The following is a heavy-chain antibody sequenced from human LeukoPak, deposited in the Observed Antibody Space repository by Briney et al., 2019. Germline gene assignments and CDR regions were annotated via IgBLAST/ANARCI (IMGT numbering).Heavy chain of an antibody. J-gene: IGHJ6*03. V-gene: IGHV4-39*07. CDR3: ARARYGSGSYHFMDV. CDR2: IYYSGST. Sequence: SETLSLTCTVSGGSISSSSYYWGWIRRPPGKGLEWIGSIYYSGSTYYNPSLKSRVTISVDTSKNQFSLKLSSVTAADTAVYYCARARYGSGSYHFMDVWGKGTTVTISS. CDR1: GGSISSSSYY. D-gene: IGHD3-10*01.